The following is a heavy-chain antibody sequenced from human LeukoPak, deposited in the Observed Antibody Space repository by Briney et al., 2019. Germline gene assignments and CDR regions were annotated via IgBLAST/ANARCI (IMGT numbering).Heavy chain of an antibody. CDR1: GFTFSSYW. CDR2: IKQDGSEK. CDR3: ARARVTMVRGVIITTRFDY. D-gene: IGHD3-10*01. Sequence: GGSLSLSCAASGFTFSSYWMSWVRQAPGKGLEWVANIKQDGSEKYYVDSVKGRFTISRDNAKNSLYLQMNSLRAEDTAVYYCARARVTMVRGVIITTRFDYWGQGTLVTVSS. V-gene: IGHV3-7*01. J-gene: IGHJ4*02.